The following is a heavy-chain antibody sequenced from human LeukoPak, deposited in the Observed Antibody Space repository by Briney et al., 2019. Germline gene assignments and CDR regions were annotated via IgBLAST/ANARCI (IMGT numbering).Heavy chain of an antibody. J-gene: IGHJ3*02. CDR1: GFTFSSYA. Sequence: PGGSLRLSCAASGFTFSSYAMSWVRQAPGKGLEWVSAISGGAGSIYYAVSVKGRFTVSRDNSKNTVYLQMNSLRAEDTAVYYCAKVDEVLGGAFDIWGQGTMVTVSS. V-gene: IGHV3-23*01. CDR3: AKVDEVLGGAFDI. D-gene: IGHD3-10*01. CDR2: ISGGAGSI.